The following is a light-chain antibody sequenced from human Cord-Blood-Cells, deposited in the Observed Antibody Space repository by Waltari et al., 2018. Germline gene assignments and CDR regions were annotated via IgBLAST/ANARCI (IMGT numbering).Light chain of an antibody. Sequence: DIQITKPPSSLPASVGDRVTITCRASHSISSYLNWYQQKPGKAPKLLIYAASSLQSGVPSSFSGSGSGTDFTLTISSLQPEDFATYSCQQSYSTPWTFGQGTKVEIK. CDR3: QQSYSTPWT. CDR1: HSISSY. J-gene: IGKJ1*01. CDR2: AAS. V-gene: IGKV1-39*01.